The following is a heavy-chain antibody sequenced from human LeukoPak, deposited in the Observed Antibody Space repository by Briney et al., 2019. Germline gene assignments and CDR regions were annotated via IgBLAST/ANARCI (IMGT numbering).Heavy chain of an antibody. V-gene: IGHV4-59*01. J-gene: IGHJ3*02. D-gene: IGHD3-10*01. Sequence: SETLSLICTVSGGSISNYYWSWIRRPPGKGLEWIGYVYYSGIINYNPSLKSRVTISVDTSRNQFSLKLTSVTAADAAVYYCARNDASGSNYNVAFDIWGQGTMVTVSS. CDR2: VYYSGII. CDR1: GGSISNYY. CDR3: ARNDASGSNYNVAFDI.